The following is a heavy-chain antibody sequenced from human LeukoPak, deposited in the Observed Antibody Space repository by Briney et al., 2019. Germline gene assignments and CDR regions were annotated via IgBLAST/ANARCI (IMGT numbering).Heavy chain of an antibody. Sequence: ASVKVSCKASGYSFTDKYMHWVRQAPGQGLEWMGWINPNSGGTNYAQKFQGRVAMTTDTSMSTAYMELSRLTSDDTAVYYCARGRRIAARLRGGWFDPWGQGTLVTVSS. CDR2: INPNSGGT. CDR1: GYSFTDKY. J-gene: IGHJ5*02. V-gene: IGHV1-2*02. D-gene: IGHD6-6*01. CDR3: ARGRRIAARLRGGWFDP.